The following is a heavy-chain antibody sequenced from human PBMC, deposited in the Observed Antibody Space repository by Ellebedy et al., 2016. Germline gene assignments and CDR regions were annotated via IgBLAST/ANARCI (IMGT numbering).Heavy chain of an antibody. V-gene: IGHV1-8*01. J-gene: IGHJ3*02. CDR2: MNPNTGNT. D-gene: IGHD5-18*01. CDR3: ARGAGYSYGWARYPLDI. CDR1: GHTFTNFD. Sequence: ASVKVSCKGSGHTFTNFDLNWVRQAPGQGLEWMGWMNPNTGNTASAQKFQGRVTMTRGTSIDTAYMELSSLTSEDTAVYYCARGAGYSYGWARYPLDIWGQGTVVTVSS.